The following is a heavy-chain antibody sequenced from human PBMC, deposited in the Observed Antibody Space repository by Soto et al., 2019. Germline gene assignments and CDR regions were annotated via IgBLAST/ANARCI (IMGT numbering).Heavy chain of an antibody. J-gene: IGHJ4*02. CDR2: SSTSSGAT. Sequence: ASVKVSCKASGYRFSTYGINWVRQAPGQGLQGMGWSSTSSGATNYAQKFQGRVTFTTDTSTSTAYMELRSLISDDTAVYFCARERYVASRHSHFDSWGQGTQVTVSS. CDR1: GYRFSTYG. D-gene: IGHD6-6*01. CDR3: ARERYVASRHSHFDS. V-gene: IGHV1-18*04.